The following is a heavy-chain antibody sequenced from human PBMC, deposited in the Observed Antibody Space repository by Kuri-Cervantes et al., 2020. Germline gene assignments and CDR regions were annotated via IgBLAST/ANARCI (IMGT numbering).Heavy chain of an antibody. CDR3: ARSPNYCSGGRCYSFDY. V-gene: IGHV4-59*06. J-gene: IGHJ4*02. CDR1: GGSISSYY. Sequence: SETLSLTCTVSGGSISSYYWSWIRQPPGKGLELIGYIYYSGSTYYNPSLKSRVTISVDTSKNQFSLKLSSVTAADTAVYYCARSPNYCSGGRCYSFDYWGQGTLVTVSS. D-gene: IGHD2-15*01. CDR2: IYYSGST.